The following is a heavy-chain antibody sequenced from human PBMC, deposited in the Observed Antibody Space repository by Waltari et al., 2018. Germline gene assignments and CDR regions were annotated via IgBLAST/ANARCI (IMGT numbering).Heavy chain of an antibody. V-gene: IGHV3-48*03. J-gene: IGHJ4*02. D-gene: IGHD6-13*01. CDR1: GFHFSSYD. CDR2: ISSSGSTI. Sequence: EVQLVESGGGLVQPGGSLRLSCAASGFHFSSYDMNWVRQAPGKGLEWVSYISSSGSTIYYADSVKGRFTISRDNAKNSLYLQMNSLRAEDTAVYYCARSQHLRDYFDYWGQGTLVTVSS. CDR3: ARSQHLRDYFDY.